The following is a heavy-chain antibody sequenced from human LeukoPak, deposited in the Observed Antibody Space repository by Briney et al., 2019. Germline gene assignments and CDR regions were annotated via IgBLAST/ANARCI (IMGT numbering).Heavy chain of an antibody. J-gene: IGHJ6*02. Sequence: PGRSLRLSCAASGFTFSSYGMHWVRQAPGKGPEWVAVISYDGSNKYYADSVKGRFTISRDNSKNTLYLQMNSLRAEDTAVYYCAKEADYYYYGMDVWGQGTTVTVSS. CDR3: AKEADYYYYGMDV. V-gene: IGHV3-30*18. CDR1: GFTFSSYG. CDR2: ISYDGSNK.